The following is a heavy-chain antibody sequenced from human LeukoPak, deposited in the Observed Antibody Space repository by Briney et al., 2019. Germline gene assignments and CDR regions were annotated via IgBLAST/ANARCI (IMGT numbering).Heavy chain of an antibody. V-gene: IGHV4-59*04. CDR2: IYYSGST. Sequence: SETLSLTCTVSGGSISSYYGSWVRQPPGRGREWIGTIYYSGSTYYNPSLKTRVTISVDTSKNQFSLKLSSVTAADTAVYYCARRIDCSSTSCAGAFDIWGQGKMVTVTS. CDR1: GGSISSYY. D-gene: IGHD2-2*01. CDR3: ARRIDCSSTSCAGAFDI. J-gene: IGHJ3*02.